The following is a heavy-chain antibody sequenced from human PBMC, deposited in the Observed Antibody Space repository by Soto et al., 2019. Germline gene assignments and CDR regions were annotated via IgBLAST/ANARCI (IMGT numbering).Heavy chain of an antibody. Sequence: GGSLRLSCATSGFTFSSYVMTWVRQAPGKGLEWVSGISASGSSTYYAYSVKGRFTISRDNSKNTLYLQMNSLRAEDTAVFYCAKDLYYPDSSSYSAQPAGLHWGRGTLVTVS. J-gene: IGHJ4*02. CDR3: AKDLYYPDSSSYSAQPAGLH. D-gene: IGHD3-22*01. V-gene: IGHV3-23*01. CDR1: GFTFSSYV. CDR2: ISASGSST.